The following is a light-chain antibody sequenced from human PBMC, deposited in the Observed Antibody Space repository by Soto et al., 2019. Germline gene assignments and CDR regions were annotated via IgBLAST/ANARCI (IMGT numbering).Light chain of an antibody. CDR1: QGIGIY. CDR3: QKYNSAPLT. Sequence: DIQMTQSPSSLSASLGDRVTITCRASQGIGIYLAWFQQRPGKVPKLLIYAASALQSGVPSRFSGSGSETDFTLTISSLQPEDVATYYCQKYNSAPLTFGAGTRVEIK. J-gene: IGKJ4*01. CDR2: AAS. V-gene: IGKV1-27*01.